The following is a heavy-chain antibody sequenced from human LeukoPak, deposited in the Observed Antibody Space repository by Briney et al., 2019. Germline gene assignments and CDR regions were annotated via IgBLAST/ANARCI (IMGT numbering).Heavy chain of an antibody. D-gene: IGHD1-26*01. CDR3: ARVTIYSGSIRRGYMDV. Sequence: GSLRLSCAASGFTVSSNYMSWVRQAPGKGLEWVSIIYSGGSTYYADSVQGRFTISRDNSKNTLYLQMNSLRAEDTAVYYCARVTIYSGSIRRGYMDVWGKGTTVTVSS. CDR2: IYSGGST. CDR1: GFTVSSNY. J-gene: IGHJ6*03. V-gene: IGHV3-53*01.